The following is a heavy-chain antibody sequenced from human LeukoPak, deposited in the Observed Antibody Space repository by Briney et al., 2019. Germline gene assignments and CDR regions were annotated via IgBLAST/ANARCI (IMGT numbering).Heavy chain of an antibody. CDR1: GYSFSGYY. J-gene: IGHJ4*02. V-gene: IGHV1-2*02. Sequence: ASVKVSCKASGYSFSGYYIHWVRQAPGQGLEWMGWINPNSGATNYAQKFQGTVAMTRDTSTSTAYMELSRLRSDDTAVYYCARDQNYFDTTAYYGMDCWGQGTLVTVSS. CDR2: INPNSGAT. D-gene: IGHD3-22*01. CDR3: ARDQNYFDTTAYYGMDC.